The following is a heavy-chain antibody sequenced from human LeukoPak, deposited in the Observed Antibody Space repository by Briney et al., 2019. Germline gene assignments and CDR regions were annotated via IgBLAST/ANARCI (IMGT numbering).Heavy chain of an antibody. D-gene: IGHD1-7*01. V-gene: IGHV4-59*01. J-gene: IGHJ4*02. CDR3: VRDRELFY. CDR2: VYNSGST. CDR1: GGSISIYY. Sequence: SETLSLTCTVSGGSISIYYWSWIRQPPGKGLEWLGYVYNSGSTDYNPSLKSRATISADTSKNQFSLKLSSVTAADTAVYYCVRDRELFYWGQGTLVTVSS.